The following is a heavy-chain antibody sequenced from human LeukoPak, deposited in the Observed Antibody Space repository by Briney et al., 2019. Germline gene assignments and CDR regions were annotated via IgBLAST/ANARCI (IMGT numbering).Heavy chain of an antibody. CDR3: ATGYYYDSRGYYTFGH. D-gene: IGHD3-22*01. J-gene: IGHJ1*01. CDR2: INGDGSTT. Sequence: GGSLRFSCAASGFTFSRYWIHWVRQAPGKGLVWVSRINGDGSTTSYADSVKGGFTISRDNAKNTLYLQMNSLRAEDTAVYYCATGYYYDSRGYYTFGHWGQGTLVTVSS. CDR1: GFTFSRYW. V-gene: IGHV3-74*01.